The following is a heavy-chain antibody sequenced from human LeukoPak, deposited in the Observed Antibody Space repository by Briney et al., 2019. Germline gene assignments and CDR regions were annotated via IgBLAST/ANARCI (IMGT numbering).Heavy chain of an antibody. CDR3: ARDRRDYYDSSGPYDY. V-gene: IGHV1-69*05. CDR1: GGTFSSYA. D-gene: IGHD3-22*01. J-gene: IGHJ4*02. Sequence: SVKVSCKASGGTFSSYAISWVRQAPGQGLEWMGGIIPIFGTANYAQKFQGRVTITTDESTSTAYMELSSLRSEDTAVYYCARDRRDYYDSSGPYDYWGQGTLVTVSS. CDR2: IIPIFGTA.